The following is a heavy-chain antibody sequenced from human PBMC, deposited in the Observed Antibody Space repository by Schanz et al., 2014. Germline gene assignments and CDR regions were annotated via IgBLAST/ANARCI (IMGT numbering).Heavy chain of an antibody. D-gene: IGHD6-6*01. V-gene: IGHV3-23*01. CDR2: ISGSGGDT. J-gene: IGHJ6*02. Sequence: EVQLLESGGGLVQPGGSLRLSCAASGFTFSSYAMSWVRQAPGKGLEWVSAISGSGGDTYYADSVKGRFTISRDNSKNTLFLQMNRLRAQDTAVYYCVREGSSSPDCCYYNGMDVWGQGTTVTVSS. CDR3: VREGSSSPDCCYYNGMDV. CDR1: GFTFSSYA.